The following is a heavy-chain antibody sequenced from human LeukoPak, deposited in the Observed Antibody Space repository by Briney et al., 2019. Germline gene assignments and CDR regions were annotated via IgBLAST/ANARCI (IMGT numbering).Heavy chain of an antibody. Sequence: GASVKVSCKASGYTFTSYGISWVRQAPGQGLEGMGWISAYNGNTNYAQKLQGRVTMTTDTSTSTAYMELRSLRSDDTAVYYCARDLGVRIVGAMRYWGQGTLVTVSS. V-gene: IGHV1-18*01. CDR1: GYTFTSYG. D-gene: IGHD1-26*01. J-gene: IGHJ4*02. CDR2: ISAYNGNT. CDR3: ARDLGVRIVGAMRY.